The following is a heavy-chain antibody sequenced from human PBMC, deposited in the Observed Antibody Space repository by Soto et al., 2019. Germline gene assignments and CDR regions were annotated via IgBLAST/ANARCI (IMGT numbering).Heavy chain of an antibody. CDR3: ARRGVTMIVVAVPDAFDI. D-gene: IGHD3-22*01. J-gene: IGHJ3*02. CDR1: GGSISSSSYY. V-gene: IGHV4-39*01. Sequence: TLSLTCTVSGGSISSSSYYWGWIRQPPGKGLEWIGSIYYSGSTYYNPSLKSRVTISVDTSKNQFSLKLSSVTAADTAVYYCARRGVTMIVVAVPDAFDIWGQGTMVTVSS. CDR2: IYYSGST.